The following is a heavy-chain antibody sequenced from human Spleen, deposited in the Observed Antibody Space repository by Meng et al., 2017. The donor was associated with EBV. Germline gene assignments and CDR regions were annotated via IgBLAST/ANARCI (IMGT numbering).Heavy chain of an antibody. CDR3: ATGGGFDY. V-gene: IGHV4-39*01. CDR1: GGSISGNNFY. CDR2: IYYSGTT. Sequence: QLQVQGSGPGLVNLSETLSLTCTVSGGSISGNNFYWGWIRQPPGKGLEWIGSIYYSGTTYYNPSLKSRVTISVDTSKNQFSLKLSSVTAADTAVYYCATGGGFDYWGQGTLVTVSS. D-gene: IGHD3-16*01. J-gene: IGHJ4*02.